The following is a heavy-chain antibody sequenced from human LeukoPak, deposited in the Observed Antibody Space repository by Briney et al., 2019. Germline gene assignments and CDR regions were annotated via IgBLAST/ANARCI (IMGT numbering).Heavy chain of an antibody. CDR2: IYYSGST. CDR1: GGSISSYY. J-gene: IGHJ3*02. Sequence: SETLSLTCTVSGGSISSYYWNWIRQPPGKGLEWIGYIYYSGSTNYNPSLKSRVTISVDTSKNQFSLKLSSVTAADTAVYYCARSLYYYGSDSFDIWGQGTMVTVPS. CDR3: ARSLYYYGSDSFDI. V-gene: IGHV4-59*01. D-gene: IGHD3-10*01.